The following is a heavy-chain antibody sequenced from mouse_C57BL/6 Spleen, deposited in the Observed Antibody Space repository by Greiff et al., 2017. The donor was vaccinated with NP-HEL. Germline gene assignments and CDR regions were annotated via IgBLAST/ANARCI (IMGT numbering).Heavy chain of an antibody. Sequence: QVQLQQPGAELVKPGASVKMSCKASGYTFTSYWITWVKQRPGQGLEWIGDIYPGSGSTNSNEQFKSKATLTVDTSSSTAYMQLSSLTSEDSAVYYCARLDYGNYDFDYWGQGTTLTVSS. CDR2: IYPGSGST. D-gene: IGHD2-1*01. V-gene: IGHV1-55*01. CDR3: ARLDYGNYDFDY. CDR1: GYTFTSYW. J-gene: IGHJ2*01.